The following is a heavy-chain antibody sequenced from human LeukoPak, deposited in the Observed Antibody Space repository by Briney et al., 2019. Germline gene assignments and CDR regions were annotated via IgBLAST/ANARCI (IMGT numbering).Heavy chain of an antibody. CDR1: GGSISSGGYY. CDR3: ARHEYWNYYYMDV. V-gene: IGHV4-31*03. Sequence: PSETLSLTCTVSGGSISSGGYYWSWIRQHPGKGLEWIGYIYYSGSTYYNPSLKSRVTISVDTSKNQFSLKLSSVTAADTAVYYCARHEYWNYYYMDVWGKGTTVTVSS. J-gene: IGHJ6*03. CDR2: IYYSGST. D-gene: IGHD3-3*01.